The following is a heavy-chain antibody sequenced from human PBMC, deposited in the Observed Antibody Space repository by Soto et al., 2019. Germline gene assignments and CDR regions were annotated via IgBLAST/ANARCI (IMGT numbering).Heavy chain of an antibody. CDR2: INYSGST. J-gene: IGHJ5*02. D-gene: IGHD3-10*01. CDR1: GGSFSGYY. CDR3: ATGRFSAMIRGVIMFDP. Sequence: SETLSLTCAVYGGSFSGYYWSWIRQPPGKGLEWIGEINYSGSTNYNPSLKSRVTISVDTSNNQFSLKLSSVTAADTAVYYCATGRFSAMIRGVIMFDPWGQGTLVTVSS. V-gene: IGHV4-34*01.